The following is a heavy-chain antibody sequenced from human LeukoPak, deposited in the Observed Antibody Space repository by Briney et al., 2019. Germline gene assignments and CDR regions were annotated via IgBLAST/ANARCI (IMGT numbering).Heavy chain of an antibody. CDR3: ARDHRGVLTYYDYVWGSYRYTPIDY. CDR1: AFSFSNYN. Sequence: PGGSLRLSCAASAFSFSNYNMNWVRQAPGKGLEWVSSITSSGSYIYYADSVKGRFTISRDNAKNSLYLQMNSLRAEDTAVYYCARDHRGVLTYYDYVWGSYRYTPIDYWGQGTLVTVSS. J-gene: IGHJ4*02. V-gene: IGHV3-21*01. D-gene: IGHD3-16*02. CDR2: ITSSGSYI.